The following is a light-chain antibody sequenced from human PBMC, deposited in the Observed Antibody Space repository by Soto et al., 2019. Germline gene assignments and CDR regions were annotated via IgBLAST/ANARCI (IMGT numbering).Light chain of an antibody. V-gene: IGLV4-69*01. CDR1: SGHSSYA. Sequence: QLVLTQSPSASASLGASVKLTCTLSSGHSSYAIAWHQQQPEKVPRYLMKLNSDGSHTKGDGIPDRFSGSSSGAERYLTISSLQSEDEADYYCQTGGTGIQVFGGGTKLTVL. J-gene: IGLJ2*01. CDR3: QTGGTGIQV. CDR2: LNSDGSH.